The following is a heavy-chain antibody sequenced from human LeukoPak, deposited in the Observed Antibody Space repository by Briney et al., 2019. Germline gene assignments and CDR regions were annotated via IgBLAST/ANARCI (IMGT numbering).Heavy chain of an antibody. D-gene: IGHD5-12*01. Sequence: GGSLRLSCAASRFTFSSYNMNGVRQVPGKGLEWVSYISTRSSTMYYADSVKGRFTISIDNAKNSLYLQMNSLRAEDTAVYYCARDGWYSGYDFDYWGQGTLVTVSS. CDR2: ISTRSSTM. CDR3: ARDGWYSGYDFDY. J-gene: IGHJ4*02. CDR1: RFTFSSYN. V-gene: IGHV3-48*04.